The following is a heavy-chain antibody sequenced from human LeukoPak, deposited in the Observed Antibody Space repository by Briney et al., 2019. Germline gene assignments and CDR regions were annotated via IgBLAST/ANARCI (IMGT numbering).Heavy chain of an antibody. J-gene: IGHJ4*02. CDR1: GFTFSDYY. Sequence: GGSLRLSCAASGFTFSDYYMSWIRQAPGKGLEWVSYISSSGSTIYYADSVKGRFTISRDNAKNSLYLQMNSLRAEDTAVYYCASRAAWEDFDYWGQGTLVTVSS. CDR3: ASRAAWEDFDY. D-gene: IGHD1-26*01. V-gene: IGHV3-11*01. CDR2: ISSSGSTI.